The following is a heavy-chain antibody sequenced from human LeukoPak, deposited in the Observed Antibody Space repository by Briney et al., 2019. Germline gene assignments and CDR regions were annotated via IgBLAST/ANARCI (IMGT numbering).Heavy chain of an antibody. V-gene: IGHV3-15*04. CDR2: IESKTDGGTT. CDR3: TMTYSSGWYVVDY. J-gene: IGHJ4*02. D-gene: IGHD6-19*01. CDR1: GFTFSNAW. Sequence: GGSLRLSCAASGFTFSNAWMSWVRQAPGKGLEWVGRIESKTDGGTTDYAAPAKGRFTISRDDSKNTLYLQMNSLKTEDTAVYYCTMTYSSGWYVVDYWGQGTLVTVSS.